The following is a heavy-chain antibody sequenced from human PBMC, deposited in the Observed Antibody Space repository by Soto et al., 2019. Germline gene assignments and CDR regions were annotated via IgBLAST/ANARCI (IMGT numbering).Heavy chain of an antibody. D-gene: IGHD5-12*01. V-gene: IGHV1-18*01. Sequence: ASVKVSCKASGYSFTSFGVTWVRQAPGQGLEWMGWISAYNGNTHYPQNLQGRVAMTTDTSTSTAYMELRSLRSDDTAVYYCARACRRWLQFAFDYWGQGTLVTVSS. CDR2: ISAYNGNT. J-gene: IGHJ4*02. CDR1: GYSFTSFG. CDR3: ARACRRWLQFAFDY.